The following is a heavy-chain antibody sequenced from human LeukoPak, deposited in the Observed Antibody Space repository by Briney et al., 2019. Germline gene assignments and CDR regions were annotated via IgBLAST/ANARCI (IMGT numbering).Heavy chain of an antibody. CDR1: GYSISSGYY. Sequence: SETLSLTCTVSGYSISSGYYWGWIRQPPGKGLEWIGEINHSGSTNYNPSLKSRVTISVDTSKNQFSLKLSSVTAADTAVYYCARGFRSGYYPTFDYWGQGTLVTVSS. J-gene: IGHJ4*02. CDR2: INHSGST. D-gene: IGHD3-3*01. CDR3: ARGFRSGYYPTFDY. V-gene: IGHV4-38-2*02.